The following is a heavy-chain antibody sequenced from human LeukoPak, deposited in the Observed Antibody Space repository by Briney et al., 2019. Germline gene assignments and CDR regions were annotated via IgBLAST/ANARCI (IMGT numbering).Heavy chain of an antibody. V-gene: IGHV4-34*01. D-gene: IGHD6-19*01. CDR1: GGSFSGYY. CDR3: GSRGGLVRGFDY. Sequence: SETLSLTCAVYGGSFSGYYWSWIRQPPGKGLEWIGEINHSGSTNYNPSLKSRVTISVDTSKNQFSLKLSSVTAADTAVYYCGSRGGLVRGFDYWGQGTPVTVSS. J-gene: IGHJ4*02. CDR2: INHSGST.